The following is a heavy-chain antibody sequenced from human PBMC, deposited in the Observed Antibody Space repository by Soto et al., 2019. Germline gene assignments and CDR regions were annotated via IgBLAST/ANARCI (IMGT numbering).Heavy chain of an antibody. D-gene: IGHD6-13*01. J-gene: IGHJ4*02. CDR2: ISSSSSTI. CDR1: GFTFSSYS. Sequence: GGSLRLSCAASGFTFSSYSMNWVRQAPGKGLEWVSYISSSSSTIYYADSVKGRFTISRDNSKNTLYLQMNSLRAEDTAVYYCARDFSGAAAGSDRLDYWGQGTLVTVSS. CDR3: ARDFSGAAAGSDRLDY. V-gene: IGHV3-48*01.